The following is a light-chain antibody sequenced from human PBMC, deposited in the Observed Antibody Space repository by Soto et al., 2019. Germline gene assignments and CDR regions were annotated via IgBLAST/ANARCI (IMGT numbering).Light chain of an antibody. Sequence: QSALTQPPSASGSPGQSVTISCTGTSSDIGGYNYVSWYQQHPGKAPKLMIYEVNKRPSGVPDRFSGSKSGSTASLTVSGLQADDEADYYCTSYAGRNNLVFGGGTKLTVL. CDR1: SSDIGGYNY. CDR2: EVN. V-gene: IGLV2-8*01. J-gene: IGLJ3*02. CDR3: TSYAGRNNLV.